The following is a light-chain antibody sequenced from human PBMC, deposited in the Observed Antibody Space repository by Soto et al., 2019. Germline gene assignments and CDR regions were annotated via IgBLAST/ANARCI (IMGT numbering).Light chain of an antibody. CDR1: QSVSIY. CDR2: DAS. Sequence: EIVLTQSPATLSLSPGERDTLSCRASQSVSIYLAWYQQKPGQAPRLLIYDASNRATGIPARFSGSGSGTDFTLTISSLEPEDFAVDYCQQRSNWPPRFTFGPGTKVDIK. V-gene: IGKV3-11*01. CDR3: QQRSNWPPRFT. J-gene: IGKJ3*01.